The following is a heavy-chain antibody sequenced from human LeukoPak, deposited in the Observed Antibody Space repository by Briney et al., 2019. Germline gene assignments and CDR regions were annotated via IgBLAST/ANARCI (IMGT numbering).Heavy chain of an antibody. Sequence: GGSLRLSCATSGFTFSRHWMSWVRQAPGKGPEWVANIKQDGSERYYVHSVKGRFTISRDNAKNSLYLQMNSLRAEDTAVYYCASTFCSSTSCYTGPFDYWGQGTLVTVSS. V-gene: IGHV3-7*01. CDR3: ASTFCSSTSCYTGPFDY. D-gene: IGHD2-2*02. CDR2: IKQDGSER. CDR1: GFTFSRHW. J-gene: IGHJ4*02.